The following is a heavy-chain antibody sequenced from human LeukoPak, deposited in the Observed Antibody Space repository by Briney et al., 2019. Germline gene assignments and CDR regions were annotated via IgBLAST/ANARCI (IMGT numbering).Heavy chain of an antibody. CDR2: IYSGGNT. CDR1: GFTVSTNH. J-gene: IGHJ5*02. CDR3: ARDDDNRIGFDP. V-gene: IGHV3-66*01. D-gene: IGHD1-14*01. Sequence: GGSLRLSCAASGFTVSTNHMNWFRQAPGKGLEWVSVIYSGGNTYYADSVKGRFTISRDNSENTVHLQMNSLRAEDTALYYCARDDDNRIGFDPWGQGTLVTVSS.